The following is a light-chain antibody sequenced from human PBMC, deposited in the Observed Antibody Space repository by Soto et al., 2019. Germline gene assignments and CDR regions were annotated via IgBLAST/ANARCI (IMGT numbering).Light chain of an antibody. Sequence: QSVLTQPPSVSGAPGQRVTISCIGAGYDVHWYQQLPGTAPKVLIYGHNNRPSGVPDRYSGSKSGTSASLAITGLQAEDEADYYCQSYNISLSGWGFGGGTKLTVL. J-gene: IGLJ3*02. CDR1: GAGYD. CDR3: QSYNISLSGWG. V-gene: IGLV1-40*01. CDR2: GHN.